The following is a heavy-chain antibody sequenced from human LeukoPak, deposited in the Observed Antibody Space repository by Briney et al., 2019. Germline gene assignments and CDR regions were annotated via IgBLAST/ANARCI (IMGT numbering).Heavy chain of an antibody. CDR2: MNPNSGNT. D-gene: IGHD3-9*01. CDR1: GYTFTSYD. Sequence: ASVKVSCKASGYTFTSYDINWVRQATGQGLEWMGWMNPNSGNTGYAQKFQGRVTMTRNTSISTAYMELSSLRSEDTAVYYCARVGDILTGYYNRGGYGFDYWGQGTLVTVSS. V-gene: IGHV1-8*01. J-gene: IGHJ4*02. CDR3: ARVGDILTGYYNRGGYGFDY.